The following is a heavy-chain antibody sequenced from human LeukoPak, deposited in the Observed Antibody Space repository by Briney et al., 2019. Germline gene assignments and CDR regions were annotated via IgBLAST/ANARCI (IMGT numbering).Heavy chain of an antibody. CDR1: GFSVGHNY. CDR2: IYSGGTT. CDR3: ATAPSSLVDC. V-gene: IGHV3-53*01. J-gene: IGHJ4*02. Sequence: GGSLRLSCAASGFSVGHNYMSWFRQAPGKGLEWVSVIYSGGTTESADSVRGRFTISRDSSKNTLYLQMNSLRAEDTAVYYCATAPSSLVDCWGQGTLVTVSS. D-gene: IGHD2-2*01.